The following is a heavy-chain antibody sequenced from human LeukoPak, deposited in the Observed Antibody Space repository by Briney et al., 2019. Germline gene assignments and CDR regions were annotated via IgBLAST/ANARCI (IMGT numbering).Heavy chain of an antibody. D-gene: IGHD6-19*01. V-gene: IGHV1-18*01. Sequence: GASVKVSCKASGYTFTSYGISWVRQAPGRGLEWMGWISAYNGNTNYAQKLQGRVTMTTDTSTSTAYMELRSLRSDDTAVYYCARDPVSVAGTFPGVDYWGQGTLVTVSS. CDR1: GYTFTSYG. CDR3: ARDPVSVAGTFPGVDY. J-gene: IGHJ4*02. CDR2: ISAYNGNT.